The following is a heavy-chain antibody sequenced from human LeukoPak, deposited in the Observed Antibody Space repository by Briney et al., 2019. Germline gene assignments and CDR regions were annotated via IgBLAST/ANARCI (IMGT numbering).Heavy chain of an antibody. Sequence: SETLSLTCTVSGGSISSSSYYWGWIRQPPGKGLEWIGSICYSGSTYYNPSLKSRVTISVDTSKNQFSLKLSSVTAADTAVYYCASGYCSSTSCYYGWFDPWGQGTLVTVSS. D-gene: IGHD2-2*01. CDR1: GGSISSSSYY. V-gene: IGHV4-39*07. J-gene: IGHJ5*02. CDR2: ICYSGST. CDR3: ASGYCSSTSCYYGWFDP.